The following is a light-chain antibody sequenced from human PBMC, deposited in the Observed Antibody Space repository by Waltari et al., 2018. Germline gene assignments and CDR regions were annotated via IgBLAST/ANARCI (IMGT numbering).Light chain of an antibody. CDR2: QDR. Sequence: SYELIQPPSVSVSPGQTASITCSGDKLGDKFVCWYQQRPGQSPVLVIYQDRKRPSGLPERFSGSNAGNTATLTISGTQAMDEADYYCQAWDSNSAYVFGTGTKVTVL. CDR3: QAWDSNSAYV. J-gene: IGLJ1*01. CDR1: KLGDKF. V-gene: IGLV3-1*01.